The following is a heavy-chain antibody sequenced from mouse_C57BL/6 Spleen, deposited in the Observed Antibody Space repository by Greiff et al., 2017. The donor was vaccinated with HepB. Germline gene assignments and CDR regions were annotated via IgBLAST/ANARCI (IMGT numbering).Heavy chain of an antibody. CDR2: INPSNGGT. D-gene: IGHD2-4*01. Sequence: QVQLQQPGTELVKPGASVKLSCKASGYTFTSYWMHWVKQRPGQGLEWIGNINPSNGGTNYNEKFKSKATLTVDKSSSTAYMQLSSLTSGDSAVYYCARRYDYDRGFFYAMDYWGQGTSVTGSS. J-gene: IGHJ4*01. CDR1: GYTFTSYW. V-gene: IGHV1-53*01. CDR3: ARRYDYDRGFFYAMDY.